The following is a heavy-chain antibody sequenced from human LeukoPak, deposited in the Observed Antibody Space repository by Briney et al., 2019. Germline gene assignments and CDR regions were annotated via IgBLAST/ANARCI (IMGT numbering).Heavy chain of an antibody. Sequence: GGSLRLSCAASGFTFSSYGTNWVRQAPGKGLEWVSSISSSSTYIYYADSVKGRFTISRDNAKNSLYLQMNSLRVEDTAVYYCARDMEPRNWFDPWGQGTLVTVSS. V-gene: IGHV3-21*01. J-gene: IGHJ5*02. D-gene: IGHD1-26*01. CDR3: ARDMEPRNWFDP. CDR1: GFTFSSYG. CDR2: ISSSSTYI.